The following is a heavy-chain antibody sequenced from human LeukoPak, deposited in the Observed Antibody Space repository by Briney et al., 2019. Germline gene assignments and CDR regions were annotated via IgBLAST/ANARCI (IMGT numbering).Heavy chain of an antibody. J-gene: IGHJ4*02. D-gene: IGHD5-12*01. Sequence: ASVKVSCKASGYTFTDYYIHWARQAPGVGLEWMGWMNPNSGGTNYAQKFQGRVPMTRDTPISTAYMELSTLRSDDTAVYYCARGLLVSGYGLFDYWGQGTLVTVSS. CDR1: GYTFTDYY. CDR3: ARGLLVSGYGLFDY. V-gene: IGHV1-2*02. CDR2: MNPNSGGT.